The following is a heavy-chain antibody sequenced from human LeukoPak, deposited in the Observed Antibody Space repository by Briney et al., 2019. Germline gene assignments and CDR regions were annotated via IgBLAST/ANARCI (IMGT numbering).Heavy chain of an antibody. CDR2: ITWSGAAT. J-gene: IGHJ6*02. V-gene: IGHV3-20*04. CDR3: ARGFRDGPLYGMDV. Sequence: PGGSLRLSCAASGYTFNDYGVSWVRQAPTKGLEWISGITWSGAATAYADSVKGRFTISRDNAKNSLLLEMNSLTAEDTALYYCARGFRDGPLYGMDVWGQGTTVTVSS. D-gene: IGHD2-21*01. CDR1: GYTFNDYG.